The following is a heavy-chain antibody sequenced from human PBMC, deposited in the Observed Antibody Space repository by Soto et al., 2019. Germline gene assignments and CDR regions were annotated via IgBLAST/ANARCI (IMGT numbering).Heavy chain of an antibody. CDR3: ARGRKGLPPSAFDI. CDR1: GYTFSNYD. J-gene: IGHJ3*02. V-gene: IGHV1-8*01. Sequence: QVQLVQSGAEVKKPGASVKVSCKASGYTFSNYDINWVRQATGQGLEWMGWLNPKTDKTGSAQKFQGRVTMTRNTAISTAYLELSGLRSDDTAVYYCARGRKGLPPSAFDIWGEGTRVTVSS. CDR2: LNPKTDKT. D-gene: IGHD5-12*01.